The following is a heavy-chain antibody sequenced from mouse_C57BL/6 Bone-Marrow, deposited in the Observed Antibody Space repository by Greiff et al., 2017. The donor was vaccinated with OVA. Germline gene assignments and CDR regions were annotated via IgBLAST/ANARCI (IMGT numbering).Heavy chain of an antibody. Sequence: EVQRVESEGGLVQPGSSMKLSCTASGFTFSDYYMAWVRQVPEKGLEWVANINYDGSSTYYLDSLKSRFIISRDNAKNILYLQMSSLKSEDTATYYCARELTGTYVDVWGTGTTVTVSS. D-gene: IGHD4-1*01. CDR2: INYDGSST. V-gene: IGHV5-16*01. CDR3: ARELTGTYVDV. J-gene: IGHJ1*03. CDR1: GFTFSDYY.